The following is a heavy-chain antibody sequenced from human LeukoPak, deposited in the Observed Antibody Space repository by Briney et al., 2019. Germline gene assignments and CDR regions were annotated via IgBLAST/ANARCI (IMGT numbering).Heavy chain of an antibody. V-gene: IGHV3-7*01. CDR2: IKQDGSEE. CDR1: GFTFSSYA. D-gene: IGHD5-18*01. J-gene: IGHJ4*02. Sequence: GSLRLSCAASGFTFSSYAMSWVRQAPGKGLEWVAIIKQDGSEEYYVGSVKGRFTISRDNAKNSLFLQMDSLRVEDTAIYYCATDRQQTRYLGLWSWGQGTLVIVSS. CDR3: ATDRQQTRYLGLWS.